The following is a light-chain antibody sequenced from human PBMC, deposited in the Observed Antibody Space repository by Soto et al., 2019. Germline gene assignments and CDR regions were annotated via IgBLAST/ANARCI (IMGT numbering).Light chain of an antibody. J-gene: IGKJ2*01. Sequence: DFVMTQTPDSLAVSLGERATINCKSSPSVLSSSNNKNYLAWYQQKPGQPPKLLIYWASTRDSGDPDRLSGSGSGTDFTLNISSQQAENVAVYFCQQYDSTPYTFGQGTKLDIK. CDR1: PSVLSSSNNKNY. CDR3: QQYDSTPYT. CDR2: WAS. V-gene: IGKV4-1*01.